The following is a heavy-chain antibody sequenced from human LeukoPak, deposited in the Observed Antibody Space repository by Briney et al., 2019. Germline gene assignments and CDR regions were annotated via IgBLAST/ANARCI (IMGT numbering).Heavy chain of an antibody. CDR2: IYTSGST. Sequence: SETLSLTCTVSGGSISSYYWSWIRQPAGKGLEWIGRIYTSGSTNYNPSLKGRATMSVDASKNQFSLKLSSVTAADTAVYYCARCAYCSGTSCCLGAFDYWGQGTLVTVSS. CDR1: GGSISSYY. D-gene: IGHD2-2*01. J-gene: IGHJ4*02. V-gene: IGHV4-4*07. CDR3: ARCAYCSGTSCCLGAFDY.